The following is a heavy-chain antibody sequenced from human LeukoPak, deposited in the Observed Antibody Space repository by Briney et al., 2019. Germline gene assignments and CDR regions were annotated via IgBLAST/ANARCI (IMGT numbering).Heavy chain of an antibody. CDR2: ISSSGSTI. Sequence: PGGSLRLSCAASGFTFSSNEMNWFRQAPGKGLEWVSYISSSGSTIYYADSVKGRFTISRDNAKNSLYLQMNSLRAEDTAVYYCARVNNGDYRSTYYYIDVWGKGTTVTVSS. V-gene: IGHV3-48*03. J-gene: IGHJ6*03. CDR1: GFTFSSNE. D-gene: IGHD4-17*01. CDR3: ARVNNGDYRSTYYYIDV.